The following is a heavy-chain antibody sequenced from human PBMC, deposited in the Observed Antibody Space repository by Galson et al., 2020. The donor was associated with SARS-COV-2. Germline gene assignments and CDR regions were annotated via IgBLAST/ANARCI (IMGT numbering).Heavy chain of an antibody. V-gene: IGHV2-70*01. J-gene: IGHJ5*02. D-gene: IGHD5-18*01. CDR1: GFSLSTSGMC. Sequence: SGPTLVKPTQTLTLTCTFSGFSLSTSGMCVSWIRQPPEKALEWLALIDWDDDKYYSTSLKTRLTISKDTSKNQVVLTMTNMDPVDTATYYCARTSFNTAMVDWFDPWGQGTLVTVSS. CDR2: IDWDDDK. CDR3: ARTSFNTAMVDWFDP.